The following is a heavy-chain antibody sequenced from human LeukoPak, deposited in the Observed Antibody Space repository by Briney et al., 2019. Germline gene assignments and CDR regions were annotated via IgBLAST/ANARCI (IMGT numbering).Heavy chain of an antibody. J-gene: IGHJ4*02. Sequence: SGGSLRLSCAASGFTFSTAWMSWVRQAPGKGLEWVGRIKGKSHGGTTDYRAPVKDRFTISRDDSKNTVSLQMYSLKTEDTGVYYCTSHYDFWSGYQLIWGRGTLVTVSS. CDR1: GFTFSTAW. CDR3: TSHYDFWSGYQLI. V-gene: IGHV3-15*01. D-gene: IGHD3-3*01. CDR2: IKGKSHGGTT.